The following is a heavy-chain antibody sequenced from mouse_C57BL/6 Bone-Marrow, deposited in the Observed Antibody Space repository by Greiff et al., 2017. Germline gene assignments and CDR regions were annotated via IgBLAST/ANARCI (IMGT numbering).Heavy chain of an antibody. CDR3: ARDGSSYERYYFDY. J-gene: IGHJ2*01. CDR1: GYTFTSYW. Sequence: QVQLQQPGAELVMPGASVKLSCKASGYTFTSYWMHWVKQRPGQGLEWIGEIDPSDSYTNYNQKFKGKSTVTVDKSSSTAYMQLSSLTSEDSAVYYCARDGSSYERYYFDYWGQGTTLTVSS. CDR2: IDPSDSYT. V-gene: IGHV1-69*01. D-gene: IGHD1-1*01.